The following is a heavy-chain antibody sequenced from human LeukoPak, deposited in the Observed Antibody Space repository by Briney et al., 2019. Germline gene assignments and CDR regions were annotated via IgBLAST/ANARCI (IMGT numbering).Heavy chain of an antibody. Sequence: GASLKVSCKASGGTFSSYAISWVRQAPGQGLEWMGRIIPVFGTANYAQKFQGRVTITTDESTSTAYMELSSLRSEDTAVYYCAISDTGLNSPFDYWGQGTLVTVSS. CDR2: IIPVFGTA. CDR3: AISDTGLNSPFDY. J-gene: IGHJ4*02. CDR1: GGTFSSYA. D-gene: IGHD4-23*01. V-gene: IGHV1-69*05.